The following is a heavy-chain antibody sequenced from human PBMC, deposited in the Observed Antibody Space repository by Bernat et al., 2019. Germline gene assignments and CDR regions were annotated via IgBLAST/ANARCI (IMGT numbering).Heavy chain of an antibody. Sequence: QLQLQESGPGLVNPSETLSLTCTVSGGSISGSGYYWGWIRQPPGKGLEWIGEINHSGSTNYNPSLKSRVTISVDTSKNQFSLKLSSVTAADTAVYYCARGQYQPLLYGALGYYYYYMDVWGKGTTVTVSS. V-gene: IGHV4-39*07. D-gene: IGHD2-2*01. CDR3: ARGQYQPLLYGALGYYYYYMDV. CDR1: GGSISGSGYY. J-gene: IGHJ6*03. CDR2: INHSGST.